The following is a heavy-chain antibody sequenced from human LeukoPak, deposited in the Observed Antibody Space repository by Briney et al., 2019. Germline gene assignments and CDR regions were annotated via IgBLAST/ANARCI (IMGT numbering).Heavy chain of an antibody. Sequence: SETLSLTCTVSGGSISTYYWSWIRQPPGKGLEWIGYIYYSGSTNYNPSLKSRVTISVDTSKNQFSLKLSSVTAADTAVYYCARGDDYATLDYWGQGTLVTVSS. CDR1: GGSISTYY. CDR2: IYYSGST. CDR3: ARGDDYATLDY. J-gene: IGHJ4*02. V-gene: IGHV4-59*01. D-gene: IGHD4-17*01.